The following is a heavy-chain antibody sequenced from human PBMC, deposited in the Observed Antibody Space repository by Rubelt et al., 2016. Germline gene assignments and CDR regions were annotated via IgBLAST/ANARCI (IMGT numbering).Heavy chain of an antibody. CDR1: GSTFSSYS. D-gene: IGHD3-16*01. Sequence: EVQLVESGGGLVKPGGSLRLSCAVSGSTFSSYSLNWVRQAPGKGLEWVSSISSSRDYMYYADSVKGRFTSSRYNAVNSVYLQMNSLRAEDSAVYYCATGHGGHWGQGTLVTVSS. J-gene: IGHJ4*02. V-gene: IGHV3-21*04. CDR3: ATGHGGH. CDR2: ISSSRDYM.